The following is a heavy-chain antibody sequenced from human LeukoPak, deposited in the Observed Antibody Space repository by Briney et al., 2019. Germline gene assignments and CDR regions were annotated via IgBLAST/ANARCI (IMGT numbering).Heavy chain of an antibody. CDR2: INHSGST. J-gene: IGHJ5*02. CDR1: GGSFSGYY. D-gene: IGHD3-10*01. V-gene: IGHV4-34*01. Sequence: SETLSLTCAVYGGSFSGYYWSWIRQPPGKGLEWIGEINHSGSTNHNPSLKSRVTISVDTSKNQFSVKLSSVTAADTAVYYCARLRYYGSGSYPMTGNWFDPWGQGTLVTVSS. CDR3: ARLRYYGSGSYPMTGNWFDP.